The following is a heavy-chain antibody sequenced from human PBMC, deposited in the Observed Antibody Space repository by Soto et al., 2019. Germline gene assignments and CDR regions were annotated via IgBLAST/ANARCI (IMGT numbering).Heavy chain of an antibody. V-gene: IGHV4-31*03. J-gene: IGHJ4*02. Sequence: SETLSLTCTVSGVTVSSDAYYWSWIRQPPGKGLEWIGNIYHTGSTYYSPSLKSRVDISLDRSTNQFSLRLSSVTAADTAVYYCARYRFSSTKWYMFDYGGQGTLVTVS. CDR2: IYHTGST. CDR3: ARYRFSSTKWYMFDY. CDR1: GVTVSSDAYY. D-gene: IGHD6-13*01.